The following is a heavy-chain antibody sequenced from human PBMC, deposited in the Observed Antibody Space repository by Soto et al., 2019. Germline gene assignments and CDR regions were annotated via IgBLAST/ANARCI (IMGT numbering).Heavy chain of an antibody. CDR3: ARGGGQQLAFWFDP. Sequence: LSLTCVISGDSVSSNSAAWNWTRQSPSRGLEWLGRTYYRSKWYNDYAVSVKSRITINPDTSKNQFSLQLNSVTPEDTAVYYCARGGGQQLAFWFDPWGQGTLVTVSS. CDR1: GDSVSSNSAA. V-gene: IGHV6-1*01. D-gene: IGHD6-13*01. J-gene: IGHJ5*02. CDR2: TYYRSKWYN.